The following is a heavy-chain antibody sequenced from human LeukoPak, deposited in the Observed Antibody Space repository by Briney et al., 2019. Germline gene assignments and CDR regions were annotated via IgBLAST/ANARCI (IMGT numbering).Heavy chain of an antibody. D-gene: IGHD3-9*01. V-gene: IGHV4-59*08. CDR3: ARHRDILTGYAMEI. J-gene: IGHJ4*02. CDR1: GGSLKNYY. CDR2: IYSPGST. Sequence: SETLSLTCTVSGGSLKNYYWSWIRQSPGKGLEWLGYIYSPGSTSYNPSLRGRVTISLDTSKKQVSLKLRSVAATDTAIYYCARHRDILTGYAMEIWGQGTLVTVSS.